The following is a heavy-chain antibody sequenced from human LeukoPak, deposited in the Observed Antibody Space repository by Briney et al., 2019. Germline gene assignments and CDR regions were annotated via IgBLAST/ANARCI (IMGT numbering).Heavy chain of an antibody. CDR3: AKVYSSSSRDSFDV. V-gene: IGHV4-34*01. J-gene: IGHJ3*01. CDR1: GVSFSGYY. CDR2: INHGGGT. D-gene: IGHD6-6*01. Sequence: SETLSLTSAVYGVSFSGYYWSWIRQSPGKGLEWIGEINHGGGTNCNTSLESRVTMSVDTSKSQFTLKLNSVTAADTAVYYCAKVYSSSSRDSFDVWGPGTMVTVSS.